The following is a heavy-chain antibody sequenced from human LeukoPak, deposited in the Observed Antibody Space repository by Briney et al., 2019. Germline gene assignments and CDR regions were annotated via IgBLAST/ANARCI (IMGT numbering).Heavy chain of an antibody. J-gene: IGHJ3*02. D-gene: IGHD3-3*01. Sequence: SETLSLTCTVSGGSISSYYWSWIRQPAGKGLEWIGRIYTSGSTNYNPSLKSRVTMSVDTSKNQFPLKLSSVTAADTAVYYCARAITIFGVAPMAFDIWGQGTMVTVSS. V-gene: IGHV4-4*07. CDR3: ARAITIFGVAPMAFDI. CDR1: GGSISSYY. CDR2: IYTSGST.